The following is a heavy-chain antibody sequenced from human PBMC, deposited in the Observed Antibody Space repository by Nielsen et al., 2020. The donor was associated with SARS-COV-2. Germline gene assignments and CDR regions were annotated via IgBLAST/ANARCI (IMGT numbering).Heavy chain of an antibody. D-gene: IGHD2-2*01. CDR2: IKQDGSEK. Sequence: GESLKISCAASGFTFSSYWMSWVRQAPGKGLEWVANIKQDGSEKYYVDSVKGRFTISRDNAKNSLYLQMNSLRAEDTAVYYCARDSTYQLLFYYYYGMDVWGQGTTVTVSS. CDR3: ARDSTYQLLFYYYYGMDV. V-gene: IGHV3-7*01. J-gene: IGHJ6*02. CDR1: GFTFSSYW.